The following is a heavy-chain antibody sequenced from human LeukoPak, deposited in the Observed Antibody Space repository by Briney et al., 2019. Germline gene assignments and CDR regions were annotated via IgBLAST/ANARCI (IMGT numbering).Heavy chain of an antibody. D-gene: IGHD3-9*01. CDR3: ARTRDYFDTSRYFDY. CDR1: GYSFTSCY. CDR2: ISGYNGKT. V-gene: IGHV1-18*04. J-gene: IGHJ4*02. Sequence: GASVTVSCKASGYSFTSCYMTWVRQAPGQGLEWMGWISGYNGKTNYAQKLQGRVTMTTDTSTSTAYMELRNLRSDDTAVYYCARTRDYFDTSRYFDYWGQGTPVTVSS.